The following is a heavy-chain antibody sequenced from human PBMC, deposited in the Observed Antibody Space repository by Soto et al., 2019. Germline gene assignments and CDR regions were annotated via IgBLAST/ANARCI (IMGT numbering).Heavy chain of an antibody. Sequence: PSETLSLTCAVYGGSFSGYYWSWIRQPPGKGLEWIGEINHSGSTNYNPSLKSRVTISVDTSKNQFSLKLSSVTAADTAVYYCARGAKGYCSGGSCYPNRNYYGMDVCGQRTTVTVSS. D-gene: IGHD2-15*01. J-gene: IGHJ6*02. V-gene: IGHV4-34*01. CDR1: GGSFSGYY. CDR2: INHSGST. CDR3: ARGAKGYCSGGSCYPNRNYYGMDV.